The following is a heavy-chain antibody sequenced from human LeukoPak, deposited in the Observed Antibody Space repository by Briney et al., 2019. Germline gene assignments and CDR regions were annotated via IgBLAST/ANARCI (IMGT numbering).Heavy chain of an antibody. D-gene: IGHD3-9*01. V-gene: IGHV4-59*02. J-gene: IGHJ6*02. CDR3: ARERYILTGYSRYYYYYYGMDV. CDR1: GFTVSSNY. Sequence: GSLRLSCAASGFTVSSNYMSWIRQPPGKGLEWIGYIYYSGSTNYNPSLKSRVTISVDTSKNQFSLKLSSVTAADTAVYYCARERYILTGYSRYYYYYYGMDVWGQGTTVTVSS. CDR2: IYYSGST.